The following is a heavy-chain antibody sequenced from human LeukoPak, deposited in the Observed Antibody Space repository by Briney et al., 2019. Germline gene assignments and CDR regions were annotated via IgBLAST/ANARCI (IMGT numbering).Heavy chain of an antibody. V-gene: IGHV3-11*01. J-gene: IGHJ3*02. CDR3: AREGMTTVTTHAFDI. CDR2: ISNSGSTI. D-gene: IGHD4-17*01. Sequence: PGGSLRLSCAASGFIFSDYYMSWIRQAPGKGLEWVSYISNSGSTIYYADSVKGRFTISRDNAKNSLYLQMNSLRAEDTAVYYCAREGMTTVTTHAFDIWGQGTMVTVSS. CDR1: GFIFSDYY.